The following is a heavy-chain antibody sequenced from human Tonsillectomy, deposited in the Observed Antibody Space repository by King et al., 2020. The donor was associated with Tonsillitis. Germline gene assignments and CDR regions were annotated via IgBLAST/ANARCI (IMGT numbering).Heavy chain of an antibody. V-gene: IGHV4-38-2*02. CDR3: ARDSRRNDWYFDF. Sequence: VQLPESGPGLVKPSETLSLTCNVSGYSISSGYCWGWIRQPPGKGLEWIGSIYQSGSTYYTPSLKSRVTISVDTSKNQFSLKLRSVTAADTAVYYCARDSRRNDWYFDFWGRGTLVTVSS. J-gene: IGHJ2*01. CDR1: GYSISSGYC. CDR2: IYQSGST. D-gene: IGHD6-13*01.